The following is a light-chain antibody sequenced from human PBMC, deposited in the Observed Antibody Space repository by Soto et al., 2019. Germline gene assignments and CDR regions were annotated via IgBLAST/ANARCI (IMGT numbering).Light chain of an antibody. V-gene: IGLV2-23*01. CDR1: SSDVGSYNP. CDR2: EGS. Sequence: QSVLTQPASLSGSPGQSITISCTGTSSDVGSYNPVSWYQQHPGKAPKLMIYEGSKRPSGVSNRFSGSKSGNTASLTISGLQAEDEADYYCCSYAGSSTFYVFGIGTKVTVL. CDR3: CSYAGSSTFYV. J-gene: IGLJ1*01.